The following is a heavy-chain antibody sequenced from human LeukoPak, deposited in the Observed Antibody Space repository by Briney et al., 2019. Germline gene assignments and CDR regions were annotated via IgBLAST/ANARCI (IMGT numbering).Heavy chain of an antibody. CDR3: ANLYGGNSDDAFDI. CDR2: ISGSGGST. V-gene: IGHV3-23*01. CDR1: GFTFSSYA. Sequence: GGSLRLSCAASGFTFSSYAMSWVRQAPGKGLEWVSAISGSGGSTYYADSVKGRFTISRDNSKNTLYLRMYSLRAEDTAVYYCANLYGGNSDDAFDIWGQGTMVTVSS. D-gene: IGHD4-23*01. J-gene: IGHJ3*02.